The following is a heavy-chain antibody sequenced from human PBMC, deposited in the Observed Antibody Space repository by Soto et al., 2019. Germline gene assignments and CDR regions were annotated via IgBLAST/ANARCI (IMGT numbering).Heavy chain of an antibody. Sequence: SETLSLTCTVSGGSISSYYWSWIRQPPGKGLEWIGYIYYSGSTNYNPSLKSRVTISVDTSKNQFSLKLSSVTAADTAVYYCARDYYGSGSSNWFDPWGQGTLVTVSS. V-gene: IGHV4-59*01. J-gene: IGHJ5*02. D-gene: IGHD3-10*01. CDR3: ARDYYGSGSSNWFDP. CDR2: IYYSGST. CDR1: GGSISSYY.